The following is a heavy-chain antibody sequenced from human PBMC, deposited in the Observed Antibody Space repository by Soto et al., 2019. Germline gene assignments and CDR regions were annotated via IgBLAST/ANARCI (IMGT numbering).Heavy chain of an antibody. J-gene: IGHJ6*03. CDR1: GGSISSYY. Sequence: SETLSLTCTVSGGSISSYYRSWIRQPPGKGLEWIGYIYYSGSTNYNPSLKSRVTISVDTSKNQFSLKLSSVTAADTAVYYCARVRVVKWYYYYMDVWGKGTTVTVSS. CDR2: IYYSGST. CDR3: ARVRVVKWYYYYMDV. D-gene: IGHD2-8*02. V-gene: IGHV4-59*01.